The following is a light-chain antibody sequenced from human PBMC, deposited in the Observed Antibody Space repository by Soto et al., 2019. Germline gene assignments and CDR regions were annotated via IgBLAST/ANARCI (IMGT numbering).Light chain of an antibody. CDR3: QQSYSTPFT. CDR1: QSIRSY. V-gene: IGKV1-39*01. CDR2: SAS. J-gene: IGKJ4*01. Sequence: DIQMTQSPSSLSASVGDRVTITCRASQSIRSYLNWYQQKPGKAPKLPIYSASSLQSGAPSRFSGSGSWTDFTLTISSLQPEDFATVYCQQSYSTPFTFGGGTRVEI.